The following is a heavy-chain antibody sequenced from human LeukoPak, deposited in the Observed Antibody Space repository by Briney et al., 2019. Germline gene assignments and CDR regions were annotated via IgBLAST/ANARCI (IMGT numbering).Heavy chain of an antibody. J-gene: IGHJ4*02. CDR3: ARKEWVPYYFDY. Sequence: PGGSLRLSCAASGFTFSSYSMNWVRQAPGKGLEWVSSISSSSSYIYYADSVKGRFTISRVNAKNSLYLQMNSLRAEDTAVYYCARKEWVPYYFDYWGQGTLVTVSS. CDR1: GFTFSSYS. CDR2: ISSSSSYI. D-gene: IGHD3-3*01. V-gene: IGHV3-21*04.